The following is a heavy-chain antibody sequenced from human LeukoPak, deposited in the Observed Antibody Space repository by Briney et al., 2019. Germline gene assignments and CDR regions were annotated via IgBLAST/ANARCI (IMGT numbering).Heavy chain of an antibody. D-gene: IGHD6-6*01. CDR3: ARGYSSSSYYFEY. Sequence: PSETLSLTCTVSGGSISGYYWSWIRQPPGKGLEWIGYIYYSGSTNYNPSLKSRVTISIDTSKNQFSLKLSSVTAADTALYYCARGYSSSSYYFEYWGQGILVTVSS. CDR1: GGSISGYY. CDR2: IYYSGST. J-gene: IGHJ4*02. V-gene: IGHV4-59*01.